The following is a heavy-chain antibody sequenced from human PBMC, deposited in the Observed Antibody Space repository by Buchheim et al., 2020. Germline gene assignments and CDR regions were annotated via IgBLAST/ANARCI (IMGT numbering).Heavy chain of an antibody. Sequence: EVQLVQSGGGLVRPGGSLRLSCAASGFTFSDYWMSWVRQAPGKGLEWVANINQDGSEKKYVGSVKGRFTISRDNAEHSLYLQMNSLRAEDTAVYYCVRHQMGVGATWGYWGQGAL. CDR1: GFTFSDYW. CDR2: INQDGSEK. CDR3: VRHQMGVGATWGY. D-gene: IGHD1-26*01. V-gene: IGHV3-7*01. J-gene: IGHJ4*02.